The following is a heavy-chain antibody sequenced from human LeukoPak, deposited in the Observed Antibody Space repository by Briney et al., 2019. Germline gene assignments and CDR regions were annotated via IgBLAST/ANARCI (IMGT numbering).Heavy chain of an antibody. D-gene: IGHD3-22*01. CDR3: ARRTSYTYYYDSSGYYYVDY. J-gene: IGHJ4*02. CDR1: GYTFTSYG. CDR2: ISAYNGNT. Sequence: ASVKVSCKASGYTFTSYGISWVRQAPGQGLEWMGWISAYNGNTNYAQKLQGRVTMTTDTSTSTAYMELRSLRSDDTAVYYCARRTSYTYYYDSSGYYYVDYWGQGTLVTVSS. V-gene: IGHV1-18*01.